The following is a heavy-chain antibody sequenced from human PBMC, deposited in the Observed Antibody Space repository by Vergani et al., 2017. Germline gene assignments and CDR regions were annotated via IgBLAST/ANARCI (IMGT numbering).Heavy chain of an antibody. D-gene: IGHD3-10*01. CDR2: INHSGST. Sequence: QVQLQQWGAGLLKPSETLSLTCAVYGGSFSGYYWSWIRQPLGKGLEWIGEINHSGSTNYNPSLKSRVTISVDTSKNQFSLKLSSVTAADTAVYYCARTETYYYGSGSYYQNWFDPWGQGTLVTVSS. J-gene: IGHJ5*02. CDR3: ARTETYYYGSGSYYQNWFDP. V-gene: IGHV4-34*01. CDR1: GGSFSGYY.